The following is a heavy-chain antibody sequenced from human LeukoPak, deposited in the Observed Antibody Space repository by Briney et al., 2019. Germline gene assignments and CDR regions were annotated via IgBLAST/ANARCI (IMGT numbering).Heavy chain of an antibody. V-gene: IGHV3-48*04. CDR3: ARERNYYGSGSYYNAMDY. J-gene: IGHJ4*02. CDR2: ISSSSSTI. CDR1: GFTFSSYS. D-gene: IGHD3-10*01. Sequence: GGSLRLSCAASGFTFSSYSMNWVRQAPGKGLEWVSYISSSSSTIYYADSVKGRFTISRDNAKNSLYLQMNSLRAEDTAVYYCARERNYYGSGSYYNAMDYWGQGTLVTVSS.